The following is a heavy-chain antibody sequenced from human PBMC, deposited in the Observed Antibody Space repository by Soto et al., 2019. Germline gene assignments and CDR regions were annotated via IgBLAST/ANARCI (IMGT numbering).Heavy chain of an antibody. CDR3: AIIAALFYFDY. V-gene: IGHV1-8*01. J-gene: IGHJ4*02. Sequence: IWVRQATGQGLEWMGWMNPNSGNTGYAQKFQGRVTMTRNTSISTAYMELSSLRSEDTAVYYCAIIAALFYFDYWGQGTLVTVSS. CDR2: MNPNSGNT. D-gene: IGHD6-25*01.